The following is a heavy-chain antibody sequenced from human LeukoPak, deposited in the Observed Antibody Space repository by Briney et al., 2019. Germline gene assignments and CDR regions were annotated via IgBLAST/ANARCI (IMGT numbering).Heavy chain of an antibody. D-gene: IGHD3-22*01. J-gene: IGHJ4*02. CDR1: GGSISSNNW. Sequence: SGTLSLTCAVSGGSISSNNWWSWVRQPPGKGLEWIGEIYHSGSTNYNPSLKSRVTISVDKSKNQFSLKLSSVTAADTAVYYCARGYYDSSGYPDCFDYWGQGTLVTVSS. CDR3: ARGYYDSSGYPDCFDY. V-gene: IGHV4-4*02. CDR2: IYHSGST.